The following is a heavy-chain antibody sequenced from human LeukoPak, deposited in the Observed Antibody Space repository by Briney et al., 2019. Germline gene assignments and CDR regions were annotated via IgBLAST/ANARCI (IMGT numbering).Heavy chain of an antibody. CDR1: GGTFSSYA. CDR3: AKGLLTNYYYYGMDV. Sequence: SVKVSCKASGGTFSSYAISWVRRAPGQGLEWMGGIIPIFGTANYAQKFQGRVTITADESTSTAYMELSSLRSEDTAVYYCAKGLLTNYYYYGMDVWGQGTTVTVSS. V-gene: IGHV1-69*13. CDR2: IIPIFGTA. D-gene: IGHD2-15*01. J-gene: IGHJ6*02.